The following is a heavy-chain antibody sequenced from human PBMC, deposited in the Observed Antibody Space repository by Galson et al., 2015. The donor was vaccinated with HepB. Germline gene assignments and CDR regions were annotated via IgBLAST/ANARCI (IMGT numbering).Heavy chain of an antibody. V-gene: IGHV1-18*01. J-gene: IGHJ4*02. CDR2: ISAYNGNT. CDR3: ARDRLGCGGDCYSENDY. Sequence: SVKVSCKASGYTFTSYGISWVRQAPGQGLEWMGWISAYNGNTNYAQKLQGRVTMTTDTSTSTAYMELRSLRSDDTAVYYCARDRLGCGGDCYSENDYWGQGTLVTVSS. CDR1: GYTFTSYG. D-gene: IGHD2-21*01.